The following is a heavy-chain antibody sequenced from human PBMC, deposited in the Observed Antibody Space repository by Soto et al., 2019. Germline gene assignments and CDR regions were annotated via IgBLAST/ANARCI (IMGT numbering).Heavy chain of an antibody. V-gene: IGHV1-69*13. CDR1: GGTFSSYA. CDR3: VRVVAIPGYPDH. J-gene: IGHJ4*02. Sequence: GASVKVSCKTSGGTFSSYAISWVLQAPGQGLEWMGGIVPIVGTTTYAQKFQGRVTITADEATSTAYMQLSRLRSDDTAVYYCVRVVAIPGYPDHWGQGTLVTVSS. CDR2: IVPIVGTT. D-gene: IGHD5-12*01.